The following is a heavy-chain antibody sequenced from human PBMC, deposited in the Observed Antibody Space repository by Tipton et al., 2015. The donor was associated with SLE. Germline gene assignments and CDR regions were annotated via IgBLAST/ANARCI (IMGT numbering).Heavy chain of an antibody. CDR2: INPSGNT. CDR1: GGSFSGYY. D-gene: IGHD6-13*01. V-gene: IGHV4-34*01. J-gene: IGHJ6*03. Sequence: TLSLTCAVYGGSFSGYYWSWIRQPPGKGLEWIGEINPSGNTNYNPSLKSRVTISVDTSKNQFSSKLNSVTAADTAVYYCAGGSGLYRSSWCFFFYYMDVWGKGTAVPVSS. CDR3: AGGSGLYRSSWCFFFYYMDV.